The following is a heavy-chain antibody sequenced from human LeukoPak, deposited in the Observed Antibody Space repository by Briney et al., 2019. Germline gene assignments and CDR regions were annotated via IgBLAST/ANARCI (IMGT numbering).Heavy chain of an antibody. J-gene: IGHJ3*02. V-gene: IGHV3-30*03. CDR3: ARVSSAPGAFDI. Sequence: TGGSLRLSCAASGFTFSSYGMHWVRQAPGKGLEWVAVISYDGSNKYYADSVKGRFTISRDNSKNTLYLQMNSLRAEDTAVYYCARVSSAPGAFDIWGQGTMVTVSS. CDR1: GFTFSSYG. CDR2: ISYDGSNK. D-gene: IGHD2-15*01.